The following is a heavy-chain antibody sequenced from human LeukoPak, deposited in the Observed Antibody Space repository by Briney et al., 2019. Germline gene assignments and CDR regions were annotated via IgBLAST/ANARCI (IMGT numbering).Heavy chain of an antibody. Sequence: SETLSHTCSVSGGSLTGYFWSWIRQPPGKRLEWMGYIFTDGSSNSNPSLKSRLTISLDTSKSQFSLNLTSVTAADTAVYYCARHFRRFEESAYDFWGQGTLVTVSS. D-gene: IGHD3-10*01. CDR3: ARHFRRFEESAYDF. J-gene: IGHJ4*02. CDR2: IFTDGSS. V-gene: IGHV4-4*09. CDR1: GGSLTGYF.